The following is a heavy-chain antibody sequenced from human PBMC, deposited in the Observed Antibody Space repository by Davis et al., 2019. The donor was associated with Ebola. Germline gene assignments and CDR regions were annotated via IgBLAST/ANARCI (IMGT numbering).Heavy chain of an antibody. CDR1: GGTYA. V-gene: IGHV1-69*10. CDR2: IIPLLNAA. CDR3: AQPNWFDP. Sequence: SVTVSCKASGGTYAIRWVRQAPGQGLQWMGGIIPLLNAANYAQSFQDRLTITADKSTNTSYMELSGLTSDDTAIYYCAQPNWFDPWGPGTLVIVSS. J-gene: IGHJ5*02.